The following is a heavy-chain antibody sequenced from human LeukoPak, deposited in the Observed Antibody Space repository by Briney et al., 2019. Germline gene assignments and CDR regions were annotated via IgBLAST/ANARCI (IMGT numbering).Heavy chain of an antibody. CDR1: GGSISAYY. CDR3: ARFYYGMDV. J-gene: IGHJ6*02. V-gene: IGHV4-59*01. Sequence: PSETLSLTCTVSGGSISAYYWSWVRQPPGTGLEWIGYIYYSGSTNYNPSLKSRVTMSVDTSKNQFSLKLSSVTAADTAVYYCARFYYGMDVWGQGTTVTVSS. CDR2: IYYSGST.